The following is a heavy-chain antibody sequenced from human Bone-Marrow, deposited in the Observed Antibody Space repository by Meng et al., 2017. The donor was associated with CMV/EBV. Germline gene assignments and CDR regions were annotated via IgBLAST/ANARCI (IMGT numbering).Heavy chain of an antibody. CDR2: ISWDGGST. CDR3: AKDGQRFLEWSYGMGV. CDR1: GFTFDDYA. D-gene: IGHD3-3*01. Sequence: GGSLRLSCAASGFTFDDYAMHWVRQAPGKGLEWVSLISWDGGSTYYADSVKGRFTISRDNSKNSLYLQMNSLRAEDTALYYCAKDGQRFLEWSYGMGVWGQGPTVTCSS. V-gene: IGHV3-43D*03. J-gene: IGHJ6*01.